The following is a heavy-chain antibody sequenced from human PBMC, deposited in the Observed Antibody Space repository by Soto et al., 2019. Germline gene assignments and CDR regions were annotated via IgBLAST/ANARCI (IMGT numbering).Heavy chain of an antibody. CDR1: GFTFSSYS. CDR3: ARNPKPRDFWSGYYTLDAFDI. Sequence: PVGSLRLSCAASGFTFSSYSMNWVRQAPGKGLEWVSSISSSSSYIYYADSVKGRFTISRDNAKNSLYLQMNSLRAEDTAVYYCARNPKPRDFWSGYYTLDAFDIWGQGTMVTVSS. CDR2: ISSSSSYI. J-gene: IGHJ3*02. D-gene: IGHD3-3*01. V-gene: IGHV3-21*01.